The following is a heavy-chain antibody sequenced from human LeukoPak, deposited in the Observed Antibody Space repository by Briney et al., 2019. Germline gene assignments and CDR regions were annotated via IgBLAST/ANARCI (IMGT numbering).Heavy chain of an antibody. CDR2: IYYTGST. J-gene: IGHJ4*02. D-gene: IGHD2-2*01. CDR3: ATYCSSTSCYRRAYDS. Sequence: PSETLSLTCTVSGGSISGSSYYWGWIRQPPGKGLEWIGSIYYTGSTYCNPSLKSRVTISVDTSKNQFSLQLSSVTAADTAVYYCATYCSSTSCYRRAYDSWCQGTLVTVSS. V-gene: IGHV4-39*01. CDR1: GGSISGSSYY.